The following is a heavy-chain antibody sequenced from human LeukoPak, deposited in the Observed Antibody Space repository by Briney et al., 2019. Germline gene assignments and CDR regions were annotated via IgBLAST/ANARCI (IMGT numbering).Heavy chain of an antibody. D-gene: IGHD3-10*01. J-gene: IGHJ5*02. V-gene: IGHV4-4*07. CDR3: ARDSGTTGEVKFDP. Sequence: SETLSLTCTVSGGSISRPYWSWMRQPAGKGPEWIGRIYSSGTITYNPSLESRVTMSVDTSKNQFSLKLRSVTAADTAVYYCARDSGTTGEVKFDPWGQGILVTVSS. CDR2: IYSSGTI. CDR1: GGSISRPY.